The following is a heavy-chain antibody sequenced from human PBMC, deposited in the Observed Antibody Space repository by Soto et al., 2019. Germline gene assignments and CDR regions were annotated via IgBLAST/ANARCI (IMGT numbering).Heavy chain of an antibody. CDR3: AKLGSSAWSPHYYFDY. CDR2: ITGSGSDT. D-gene: IGHD3-10*01. Sequence: GGSPRLSCAASGFTFNNYSMGWVRQAPGKGLEWVSAITGSGSDTYYLDSVKGRFTISRDNSKNTLFLQMNSLRAEDTAIYYCAKLGSSAWSPHYYFDYWGQGTLVTVSS. V-gene: IGHV3-23*01. CDR1: GFTFNNYS. J-gene: IGHJ4*02.